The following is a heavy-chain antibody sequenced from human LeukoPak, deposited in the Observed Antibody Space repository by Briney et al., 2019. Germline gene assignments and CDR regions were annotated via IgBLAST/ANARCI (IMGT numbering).Heavy chain of an antibody. J-gene: IGHJ4*02. Sequence: GGSLRRSCAASGFTFSSYVRGWVRQAPGKGLKWVSGISGSGGSTDFADSVKGRFTISRDKSKNSLYLQMNTLRVEDPAVYYCAKGGMVRRQYDYWGQGTLVTVSS. D-gene: IGHD3-10*01. CDR1: GFTFSSYV. CDR2: ISGSGGST. V-gene: IGHV3-23*01. CDR3: AKGGMVRRQYDY.